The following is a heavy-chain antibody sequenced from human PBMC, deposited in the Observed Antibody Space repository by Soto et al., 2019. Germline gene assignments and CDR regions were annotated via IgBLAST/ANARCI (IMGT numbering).Heavy chain of an antibody. CDR2: INDSGRN. Sequence: QVQQQQWGAGLLKHSETLSLTCTVSPEYFSTYYWNWLRQSPGKGLEWFGEINDSGRNSYNPSLKSRVTMSIDMTKNQHSLKLSPVTAADTAIYYCARVGSIDWQVAFDIWCQGTMATVSS. CDR1: PEYFSTYY. D-gene: IGHD3-9*01. J-gene: IGHJ3*02. V-gene: IGHV4-34*01. CDR3: ARVGSIDWQVAFDI.